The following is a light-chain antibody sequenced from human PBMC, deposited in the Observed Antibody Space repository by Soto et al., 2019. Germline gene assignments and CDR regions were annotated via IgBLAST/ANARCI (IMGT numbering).Light chain of an antibody. V-gene: IGKV2-28*01. CDR3: MQALQTPLT. CDR1: KSLLHSNGYNY. CDR2: MGS. Sequence: DIVMTQSPLSLPVTPGEPASISCRSSKSLLHSNGYNYLDWYLQKPGQSTQVLIYMGSIRASGVPDRFSVSGSGTDFTLKISTVEAEDVGIYYYMQALQTPLTGGGGTKVEIK. J-gene: IGKJ4*02.